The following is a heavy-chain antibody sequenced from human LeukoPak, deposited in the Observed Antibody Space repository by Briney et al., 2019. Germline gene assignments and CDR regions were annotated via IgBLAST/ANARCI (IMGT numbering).Heavy chain of an antibody. J-gene: IGHJ4*02. CDR1: GFTFSSYS. CDR2: ISSSTTI. CDR3: TRVLYSSAWYGDHY. Sequence: GSLRLSCAASGFTFSSYSMNWVRQAPGKGLEWLSYISSSTTIYYADSVQGRFTISRDNAKNSLYLQMNSLRAEDTAVYYCTRVLYSSAWYGDHYWGQGALVTVSS. D-gene: IGHD6-19*01. V-gene: IGHV3-48*01.